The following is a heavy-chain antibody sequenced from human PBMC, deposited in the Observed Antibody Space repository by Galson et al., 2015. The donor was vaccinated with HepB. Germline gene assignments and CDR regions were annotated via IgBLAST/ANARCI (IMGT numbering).Heavy chain of an antibody. CDR2: IDPSDYDT. Sequence: QSGAEVKKPGESLTISCKGSGYSFTSSYINWVRQMPGKALEWMGRIDPSDYDTNYSPSFQGHVTISADRSITTAFLHWSSLEASDTAVYYCARLAYGDSEVRWGQGTLVTVSS. CDR3: ARLAYGDSEVR. V-gene: IGHV5-10-1*01. J-gene: IGHJ4*02. D-gene: IGHD4-17*01. CDR1: GYSFTSSY.